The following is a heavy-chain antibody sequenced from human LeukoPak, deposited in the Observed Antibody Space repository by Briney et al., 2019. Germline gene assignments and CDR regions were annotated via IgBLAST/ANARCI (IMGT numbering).Heavy chain of an antibody. CDR2: IYYSGST. V-gene: IGHV4-59*01. CDR1: GGSISSYY. D-gene: IGHD3-22*01. Sequence: SETLSLTCIVSGGSISSYYWSWIRQPPGKGLEWIGDIYYSGSTNYNPSLKSRVTISVDTSKNQFSLKLSSVTAADTAVYYCARQLYDSSGYPFDYWGQGTLVTVSS. CDR3: ARQLYDSSGYPFDY. J-gene: IGHJ4*02.